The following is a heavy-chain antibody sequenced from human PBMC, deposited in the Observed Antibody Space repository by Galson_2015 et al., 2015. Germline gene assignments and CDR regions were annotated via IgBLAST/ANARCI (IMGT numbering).Heavy chain of an antibody. Sequence: SLKVSCKASGYTFTSYAMHWVRQAPGQRLEWMGWINAGNGNTKYSQKFQGRVTITRDTSASTAYMDLSSLRSEDTAVYYCARGVVAFLVRGVFTGKNWFDSWGQGTLVTASS. V-gene: IGHV1-3*01. CDR3: ARGVVAFLVRGVFTGKNWFDS. CDR2: INAGNGNT. D-gene: IGHD3-10*01. J-gene: IGHJ5*01. CDR1: GYTFTSYA.